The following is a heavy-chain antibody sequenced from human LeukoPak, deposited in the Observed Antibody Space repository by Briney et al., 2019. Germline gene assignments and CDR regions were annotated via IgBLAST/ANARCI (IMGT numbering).Heavy chain of an antibody. V-gene: IGHV1-46*01. Sequence: GASVNLSCTASGYTFTSYYMHWVRQAPGQGLEWMGIINPSGGSTSYAQPFHGRVTITRDTSTTAVYMELNNRGSEYKASDYCSSGVYYGPFDYWGKGTPVTVSS. J-gene: IGHJ4*01. CDR3: SSGVYYGPFDY. D-gene: IGHD1-26*01. CDR1: GYTFTSYY. CDR2: INPSGGST.